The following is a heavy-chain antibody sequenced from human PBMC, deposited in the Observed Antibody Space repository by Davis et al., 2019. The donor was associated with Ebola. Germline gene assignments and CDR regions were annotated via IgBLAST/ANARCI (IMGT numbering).Heavy chain of an antibody. V-gene: IGHV3-7*01. CDR3: ARGSVAATDLYCNY. J-gene: IGHJ4*02. CDR2: IKQDGSEK. Sequence: GESLKISCAASGFTFSSYAMHWVRQAPGKGLEWVANIKQDGSEKYYVDSVKGRFTISRDNAKNSLYLQMNSLRVEDTAVYYCARGSVAATDLYCNYWGQGTLVTVSS. D-gene: IGHD2-15*01. CDR1: GFTFSSYA.